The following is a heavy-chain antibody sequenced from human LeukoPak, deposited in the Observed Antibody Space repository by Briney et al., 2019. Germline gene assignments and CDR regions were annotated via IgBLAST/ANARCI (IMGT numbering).Heavy chain of an antibody. J-gene: IGHJ5*02. Sequence: GESLKISCKGSGDTFATDWIGWVRQLPEKGLEWMGVIYPGDSRARYNPSFQGQITISADRSISTAYLQWSSLKASDTGMYYCGRRKFTGPWSDPWGQGTLVTVSS. V-gene: IGHV5-51*01. D-gene: IGHD1-14*01. CDR3: GRRKFTGPWSDP. CDR1: GDTFATDW. CDR2: IYPGDSRA.